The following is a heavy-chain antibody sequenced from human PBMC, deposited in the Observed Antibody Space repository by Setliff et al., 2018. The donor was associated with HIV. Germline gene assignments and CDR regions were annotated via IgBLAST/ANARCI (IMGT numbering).Heavy chain of an antibody. CDR3: EKDKAVAEHYYFDY. Sequence: PGGSLRLSCAASGFTFDDYAMNWVRQAPGKGLDWVASISWNGGSTGHADSVKGRFTISRDNAKNALYLQMNSLSPEDTAFYYCEKDKAVAEHYYFDYWGQGTLVTVSS. D-gene: IGHD6-19*01. CDR2: ISWNGGST. CDR1: GFTFDDYA. J-gene: IGHJ4*02. V-gene: IGHV3-9*01.